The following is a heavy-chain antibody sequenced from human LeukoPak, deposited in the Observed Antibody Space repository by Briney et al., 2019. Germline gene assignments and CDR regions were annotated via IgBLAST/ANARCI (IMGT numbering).Heavy chain of an antibody. CDR3: ARDLDIVATILDY. D-gene: IGHD5-12*01. V-gene: IGHV1-2*02. J-gene: IGHJ4*02. CDR2: INPNSGGT. Sequence: GASVKVSCKASGYTFTGYYMHWVRQAPGQGLEWMGWINPNSGGTNYAQKFQGRVTMTRDTSISTAYMKLSRLRSDDTAVYYCARDLDIVATILDYWGQGTLVTVSS. CDR1: GYTFTGYY.